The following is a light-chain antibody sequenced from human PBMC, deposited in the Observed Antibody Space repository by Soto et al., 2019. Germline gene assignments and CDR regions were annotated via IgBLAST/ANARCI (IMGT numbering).Light chain of an antibody. Sequence: EILMTQSPATLSVSPGERATLSCRASQSVSSYLAWYQQKPGQAPRLLIYDASNRATGIPARFSGSGSGTDFTLTISSLEHEDFAVYYCQQRSNWPLITFGQGTRLEIK. J-gene: IGKJ5*01. CDR1: QSVSSY. V-gene: IGKV3-11*01. CDR2: DAS. CDR3: QQRSNWPLIT.